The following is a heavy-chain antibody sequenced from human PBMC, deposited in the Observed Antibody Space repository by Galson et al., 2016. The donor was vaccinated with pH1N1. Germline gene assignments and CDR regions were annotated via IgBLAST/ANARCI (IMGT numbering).Heavy chain of an antibody. CDR2: IRGKAKNYAT. CDR3: AIGRRPDYYYGMDV. CDR1: GFTFSGSA. Sequence: SLRLSCAASGFTFSGSAMHWFRQASGKGLEWVGHIRGKAKNYATAYAASVKGRFTFSSDDSNNRAFLQMNNLRPEDTAMYYCAIGRRPDYYYGMDVWGQGTAVTVSS. D-gene: IGHD2-2*01. V-gene: IGHV3-73*01. J-gene: IGHJ6*02.